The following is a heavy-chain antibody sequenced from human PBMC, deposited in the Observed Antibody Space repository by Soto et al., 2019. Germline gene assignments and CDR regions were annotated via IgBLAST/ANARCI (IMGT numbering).Heavy chain of an antibody. CDR3: ARVPGVPAASNWFDP. V-gene: IGHV3-21*01. CDR2: ISSSSSYI. Sequence: EVQLVESEGGLVKPGGSLRLSCAASGFTFSSYSMNWVRQAPGKGLEWVSSISSSSSYIYYADSVKGRFTISRDNAKNSLYLQMNSLRAEDTAVYYCARVPGVPAASNWFDPWGQGTLVTVSS. J-gene: IGHJ5*02. CDR1: GFTFSSYS. D-gene: IGHD2-2*01.